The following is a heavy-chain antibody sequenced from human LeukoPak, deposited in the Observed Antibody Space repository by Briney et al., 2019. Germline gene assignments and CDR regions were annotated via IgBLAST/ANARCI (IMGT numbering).Heavy chain of an antibody. J-gene: IGHJ4*02. V-gene: IGHV3-30*01. Sequence: PGGSLRLSCAASGFTFSSYAMHWVRQAPGKGLEWVAVISYDGSNKYYADSVKGRFTISRDNSKNTLYLQMNSLRAEDTAVYYCARTSSSSAGPFDYWGQGTLVTVSS. D-gene: IGHD6-6*01. CDR2: ISYDGSNK. CDR1: GFTFSSYA. CDR3: ARTSSSSAGPFDY.